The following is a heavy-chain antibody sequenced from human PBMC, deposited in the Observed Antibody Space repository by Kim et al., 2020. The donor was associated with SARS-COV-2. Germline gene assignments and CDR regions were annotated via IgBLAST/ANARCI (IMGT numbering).Heavy chain of an antibody. CDR1: GYSFTSYW. CDR2: IYPGDSDT. J-gene: IGHJ4*02. CDR3: ARAASSGVLTGYYLLDY. D-gene: IGHD3-9*01. V-gene: IGHV5-51*01. Sequence: GESLKISCKGSGYSFTSYWIGWVRQMPGKGLEWMGIIYPGDSDTRYSPSFQGQVTISADKSISTAYLQWSSLKASDTAMYYCARAASSGVLTGYYLLDYWGQGTLVTVSS.